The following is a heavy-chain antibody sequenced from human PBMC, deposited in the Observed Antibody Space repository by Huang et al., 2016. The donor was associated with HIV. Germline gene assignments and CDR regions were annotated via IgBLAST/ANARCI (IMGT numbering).Heavy chain of an antibody. Sequence: QVQLVQSGAEVKKPGASVKVSCKASGYSFTTYALHWVRQAPGHRLEWMGGINPGNGNTNYSQKFQGRVTITRDTSASTVDMEVSSLTFEDTAVYYCAREFVIFGAPLWPAYWGQGTLISVSS. CDR1: GYSFTTYA. V-gene: IGHV1-3*01. CDR3: AREFVIFGAPLWPAY. J-gene: IGHJ4*02. CDR2: INPGNGNT. D-gene: IGHD2-21*01.